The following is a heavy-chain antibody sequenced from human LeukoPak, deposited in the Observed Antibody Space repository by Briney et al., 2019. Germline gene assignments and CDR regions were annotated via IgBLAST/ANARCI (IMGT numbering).Heavy chain of an antibody. J-gene: IGHJ5*02. D-gene: IGHD6-13*01. CDR1: GFTFSSYG. Sequence: GGSLRLSCAASGFTFSSYGMSWVRQAPGRGLEWVSSIFVILGSTYYADSVKGRLTISRDNSKNTLYLQMNSLRAEDTAVYYCAKAPAGQEYSSSWKFGYNWFDPWGQGTLVTVSS. V-gene: IGHV3-23*01. CDR3: AKAPAGQEYSSSWKFGYNWFDP. CDR2: IFVILGST.